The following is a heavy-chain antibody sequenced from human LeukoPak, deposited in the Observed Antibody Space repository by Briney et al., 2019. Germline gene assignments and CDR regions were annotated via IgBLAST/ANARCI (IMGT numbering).Heavy chain of an antibody. V-gene: IGHV4-39*07. J-gene: IGHJ4*02. CDR3: ARDSCSSTSCRKKFDY. D-gene: IGHD2-2*01. CDR1: GGSISSSNYY. CDR2: IYYSGST. Sequence: PSETLSLTCTVSGGSISSSNYYWGWIRQPPGKGLEWIGSIYYSGSTYYNPSLKSRVTLSVDTSQNQLSLKLSSVTAADTAVYYCARDSCSSTSCRKKFDYWGQGTLVTVSS.